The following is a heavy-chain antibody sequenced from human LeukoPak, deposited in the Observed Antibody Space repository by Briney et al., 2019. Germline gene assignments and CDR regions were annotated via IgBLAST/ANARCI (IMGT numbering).Heavy chain of an antibody. D-gene: IGHD3-22*01. CDR1: GFTFSSYA. J-gene: IGHJ4*02. Sequence: GGSLRLSCAASGFTFSSYAMSWVRQAPGKGLEWVSAISGSGGSTYYADSVKGRFTISRDNSKNTLYLQMNSLRPEDTALYYCVKSRYDSNGYYYFDYWGQGTLVTVSS. V-gene: IGHV3-23*01. CDR3: VKSRYDSNGYYYFDY. CDR2: ISGSGGST.